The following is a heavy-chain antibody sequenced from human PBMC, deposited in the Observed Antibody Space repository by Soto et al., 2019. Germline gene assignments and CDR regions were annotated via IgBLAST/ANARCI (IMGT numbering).Heavy chain of an antibody. CDR1: GFTFDDYA. D-gene: IGHD3-10*02. V-gene: IGHV3-9*01. Sequence: GGSLRLSCAASGFTFDDYAMHWVRQAPGKGLEWVSGISWNSGSIGYADSVKGRFTISRDNAKNSLYLQMNSLRAEDTALYYCAKDATVRGAFDIWGQGTMVTV. J-gene: IGHJ3*02. CDR3: AKDATVRGAFDI. CDR2: ISWNSGSI.